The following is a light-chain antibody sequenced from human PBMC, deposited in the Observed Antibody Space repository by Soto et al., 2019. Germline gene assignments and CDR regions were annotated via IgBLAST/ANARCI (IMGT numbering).Light chain of an antibody. CDR2: EVS. Sequence: QSALTQPPSASGSPGQSVTISCTGTSSDVGGYTDVSWYQQHPGKAPKLMIYEVSKRPSGVPDRFSGSKSGNTAYLTVSGLQAEDEADYYCSSYAGSNNVVFGGGTKVTVL. CDR1: SSDVGGYTD. J-gene: IGLJ2*01. V-gene: IGLV2-8*01. CDR3: SSYAGSNNVV.